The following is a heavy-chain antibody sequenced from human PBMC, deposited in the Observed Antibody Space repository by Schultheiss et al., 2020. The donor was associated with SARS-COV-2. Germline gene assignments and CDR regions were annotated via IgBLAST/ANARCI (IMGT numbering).Heavy chain of an antibody. CDR2: IKSKTDGGTT. CDR1: GFTFSNAW. Sequence: GGSLRLSCAASGFTFSNAWMSWVRQAPGKGLEWVGRIKSKTDGGTTDYAAPVKGRFTISRDDSKNTLYLQMNSLKTEDTAVYYCTTSGDFWSGYYTSGEEAFDIWGQGTMVTVSS. J-gene: IGHJ3*02. CDR3: TTSGDFWSGYYTSGEEAFDI. V-gene: IGHV3-15*01. D-gene: IGHD3-3*01.